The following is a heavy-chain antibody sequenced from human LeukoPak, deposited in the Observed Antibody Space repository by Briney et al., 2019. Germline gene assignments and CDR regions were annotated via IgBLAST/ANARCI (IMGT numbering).Heavy chain of an antibody. D-gene: IGHD4-17*01. CDR2: IYYSGST. Sequence: SETLSLXCTVSGGSISSYYWSWIRQPPGKGLEWIGYIYYSGSTNYNPSLKSRVTISVDTSKNQFSLKLSSVTAADTAVYYCARDYYGDKNPSWGQGTLVTVSS. CDR3: ARDYYGDKNPS. J-gene: IGHJ5*02. CDR1: GGSISSYY. V-gene: IGHV4-59*01.